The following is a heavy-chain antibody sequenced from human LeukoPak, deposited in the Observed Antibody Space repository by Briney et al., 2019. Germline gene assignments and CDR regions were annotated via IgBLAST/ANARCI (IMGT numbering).Heavy chain of an antibody. J-gene: IGHJ3*02. V-gene: IGHV4-59*01. D-gene: IGHD5-24*01. Sequence: SETLSLTCTVSGGSISSYYWSWIRQPPGKGLEWIGYIYYSGSTNYNPSLKSRVTISVDTSKNQFSLKLSSVTAADTAVYYCARESERWLQSRAFDIWGQGTMVTVSS. CDR1: GGSISSYY. CDR3: ARESERWLQSRAFDI. CDR2: IYYSGST.